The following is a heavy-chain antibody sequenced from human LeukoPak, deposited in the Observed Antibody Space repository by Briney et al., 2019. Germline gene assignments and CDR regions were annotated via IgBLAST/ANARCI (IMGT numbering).Heavy chain of an antibody. Sequence: GGSLRLSCAASGFTFSSSEMNWVRQAPGKGLEWVSYISSSGSAIYYADSVRGRFTISRDNAKNSLSLQMNSLRAEDTAVYYCARGRSTWHLDYWGQGTLVTVSS. CDR2: ISSSGSAI. CDR3: ARGRSTWHLDY. J-gene: IGHJ4*02. D-gene: IGHD1-26*01. CDR1: GFTFSSSE. V-gene: IGHV3-48*03.